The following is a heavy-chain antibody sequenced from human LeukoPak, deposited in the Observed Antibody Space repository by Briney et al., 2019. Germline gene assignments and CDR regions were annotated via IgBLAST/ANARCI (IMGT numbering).Heavy chain of an antibody. D-gene: IGHD3-22*01. Sequence: GGSLRLSCAASGFNFGDHAMRWVRQAPGKGLEWVAVISYDGSNKYFADSVKGRFTISRDNSKNTLYLQMNSLRAEDTAVYYCAKDYDSSGWAAFDIWGQGTMVTVSS. CDR2: ISYDGSNK. V-gene: IGHV3-30*18. CDR1: GFNFGDHA. CDR3: AKDYDSSGWAAFDI. J-gene: IGHJ3*02.